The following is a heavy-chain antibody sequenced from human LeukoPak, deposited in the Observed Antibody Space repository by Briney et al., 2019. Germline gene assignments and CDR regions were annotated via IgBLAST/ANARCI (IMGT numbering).Heavy chain of an antibody. Sequence: SETLSLTCTASGGSISSYYWSWIRQPPGKGLEWIGYIYYSGSTNYNPSLKSRVTISVDTSKNQFSLKLSSVTAADTAVYYCAREGGSYFDYWGQGTLVTVSS. CDR3: AREGGSYFDY. CDR2: IYYSGST. CDR1: GGSISSYY. D-gene: IGHD1-26*01. J-gene: IGHJ4*02. V-gene: IGHV4-59*01.